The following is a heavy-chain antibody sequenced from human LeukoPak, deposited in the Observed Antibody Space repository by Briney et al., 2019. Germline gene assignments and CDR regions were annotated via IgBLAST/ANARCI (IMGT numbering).Heavy chain of an antibody. CDR1: GGSFSGYY. D-gene: IGHD2-2*01. CDR2: INHSGST. J-gene: IGHJ5*02. V-gene: IGHV4-34*09. Sequence: SETLSLTCAVYGGSFSGYYWSWIRQPPGKGLEWIGEINHSGSTYYNPSLKSRVTISVDTSKNQFSLKLSSVTAADTAVYYCARKDIVVVSAAQKGDWFDPWGQGTLGTVSS. CDR3: ARKDIVVVSAAQKGDWFDP.